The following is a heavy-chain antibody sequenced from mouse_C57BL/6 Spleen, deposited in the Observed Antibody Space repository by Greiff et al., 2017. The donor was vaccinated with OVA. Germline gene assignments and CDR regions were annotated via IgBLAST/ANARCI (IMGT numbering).Heavy chain of an antibody. V-gene: IGHV6-3*01. CDR1: GFTFSNYW. J-gene: IGHJ3*01. Sequence: EVKLMESGGGLVQPGGSMKLSCVASGFTFSNYWMNWVRQSPEKGLEWVAQIRLKSDNYATHYAESVKGRFTISRDDSKSSVYLQMNNLRAEDTGIYYCTIYDGYFWFAYWGQGTLVTVSA. CDR2: IRLKSDNYAT. CDR3: TIYDGYFWFAY. D-gene: IGHD2-3*01.